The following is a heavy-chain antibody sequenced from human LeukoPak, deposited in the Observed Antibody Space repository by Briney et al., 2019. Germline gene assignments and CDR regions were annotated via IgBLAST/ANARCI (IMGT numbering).Heavy chain of an antibody. CDR1: GYTFTGYY. V-gene: IGHV1-2*02. J-gene: IGHJ4*02. CDR2: INPNSGGT. Sequence: GASVKVSRKASGYTFTGYYMHWVRQAPGQGLEWVGWINPNSGGTNYAQKFQGRVTMTRDTSISTAYMELSRLRSDDTAVYYCARGPPSKNWGRGGDIDYWGQGTLVTVSS. CDR3: ARGPPSKNWGRGGDIDY. D-gene: IGHD7-27*01.